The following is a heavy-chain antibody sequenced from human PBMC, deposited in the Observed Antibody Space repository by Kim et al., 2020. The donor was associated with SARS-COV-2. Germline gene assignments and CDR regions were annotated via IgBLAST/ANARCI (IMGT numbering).Heavy chain of an antibody. V-gene: IGHV4-59*01. J-gene: IGHJ4*02. D-gene: IGHD6-19*01. CDR3: ARDPGYSSGWAFDY. Sequence: NPSLKSRVTISVDTSKNQFSLKLSSVTAADTAVYYCARDPGYSSGWAFDYWGQGTLVTVSS.